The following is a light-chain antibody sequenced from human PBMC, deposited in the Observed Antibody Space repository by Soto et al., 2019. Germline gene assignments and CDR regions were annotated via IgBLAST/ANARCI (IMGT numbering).Light chain of an antibody. Sequence: DIPATQSPATLSASVGDTVSITCRASQSVLTWWAWYQQKPGKAPKLLIYKASRLRDGGPSRFSGRGSGTDFTLTISRLQPDDFAYYFCKHYFSYPYAFGQGTKLEI. V-gene: IGKV1-5*03. J-gene: IGKJ2*01. CDR1: QSVLTW. CDR3: KHYFSYPYA. CDR2: KAS.